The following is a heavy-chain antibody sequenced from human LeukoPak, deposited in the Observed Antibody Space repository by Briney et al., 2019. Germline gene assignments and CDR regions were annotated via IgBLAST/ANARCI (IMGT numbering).Heavy chain of an antibody. CDR2: IKQDGNEK. V-gene: IGHV3-7*01. J-gene: IGHJ4*02. CDR3: ARDTLGEGEDANYAVYYFDY. CDR1: GFTFSSYW. Sequence: GGSLGLSCAASGFTFSSYWMSWVRQAPGKRLEWVANIKQDGNEKYYADSVKGRFTISRDNGKNSLDLQMNSLRADDTAVYYCARDTLGEGEDANYAVYYFDYWGQGTVVTVSS. D-gene: IGHD4/OR15-4a*01.